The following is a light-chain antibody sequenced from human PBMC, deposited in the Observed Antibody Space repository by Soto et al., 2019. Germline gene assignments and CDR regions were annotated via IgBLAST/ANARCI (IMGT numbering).Light chain of an antibody. CDR2: AAS. Sequence: IQLTQCPSSLSGSVVERVTITCLASQDISSFLAWYQQKPGKAPKLLIYAASSLQSGVPSRFSGSGSGTDFTLTISSLQPEDFATYYCQQRYSTPITFGQGTRLEI. J-gene: IGKJ5*01. CDR1: QDISSF. V-gene: IGKV1-39*01. CDR3: QQRYSTPIT.